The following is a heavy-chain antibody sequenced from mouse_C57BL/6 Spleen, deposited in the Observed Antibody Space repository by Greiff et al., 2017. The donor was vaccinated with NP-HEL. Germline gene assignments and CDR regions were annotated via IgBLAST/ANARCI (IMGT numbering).Heavy chain of an antibody. D-gene: IGHD2-5*01. Sequence: QVQLQQPGTELVKPGASVKLSCKASGYTFTSYWMHWVKQRPGQGLEWIGNINPSNGGTNYNEKVKNKATLTVAKSSSTSYMQLSSLTSEDSAVYYCARDYSNYWYFDVWGTGTTVTVSS. CDR2: INPSNGGT. CDR3: ARDYSNYWYFDV. CDR1: GYTFTSYW. J-gene: IGHJ1*03. V-gene: IGHV1-53*01.